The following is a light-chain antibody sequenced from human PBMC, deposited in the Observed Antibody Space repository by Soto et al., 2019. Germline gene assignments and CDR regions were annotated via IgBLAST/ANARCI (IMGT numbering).Light chain of an antibody. CDR3: QQYGNSPIT. CDR1: QSVRNK. Sequence: IVVTQSPATLSVSPGERATLSCRVSQSVRNKVAWYQHKPGQTPRLLIYGASNRATGIPGRFSASGSGTDFTLTITPLEPEDSAVYFCQQYGNSPITFGQGTRLEIK. J-gene: IGKJ5*01. V-gene: IGKV3-20*01. CDR2: GAS.